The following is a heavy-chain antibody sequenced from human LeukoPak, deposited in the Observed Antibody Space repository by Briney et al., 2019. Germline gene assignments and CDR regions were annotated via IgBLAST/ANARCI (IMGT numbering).Heavy chain of an antibody. CDR3: ARAPSSLSDAFDI. D-gene: IGHD2-2*01. V-gene: IGHV4-39*07. Sequence: SETLSLTCTVSGGSISSSSYYWGWIRQPPGKGLEWIGSIYYGGSTYYNPSLKSRVTISVDTSKNQFSLKLSSVTAADTAVYYCARAPSSLSDAFDIWGQGTMVTVSS. J-gene: IGHJ3*02. CDR2: IYYGGST. CDR1: GGSISSSSYY.